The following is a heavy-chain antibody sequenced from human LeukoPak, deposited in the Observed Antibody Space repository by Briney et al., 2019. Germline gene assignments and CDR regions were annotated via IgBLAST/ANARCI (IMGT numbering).Heavy chain of an antibody. V-gene: IGHV3-33*08. CDR3: ARSVGATTDWFDP. CDR2: IWYDGSNK. D-gene: IGHD1-26*01. Sequence: TGGSLRLSCVASGXTFSSYGMYWVRQAPGKGLEWVAVIWYDGSNKYYGDSVRGRFTISRDNSKNMLYLEMNSLRGEDTAVYYCARSVGATTDWFDPWGQGTQVIVSS. J-gene: IGHJ5*02. CDR1: GXTFSSYG.